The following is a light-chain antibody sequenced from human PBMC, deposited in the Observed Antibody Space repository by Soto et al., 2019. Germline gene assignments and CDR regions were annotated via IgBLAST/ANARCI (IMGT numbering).Light chain of an antibody. CDR2: EVS. CDR3: SSYTSSRV. J-gene: IGLJ2*01. V-gene: IGLV2-14*01. Sequence: QSVLTQPASVSGSPGQSITISCTGTSSDVGGYNYVSWYQQHPGKAPKLMIYEVSNRPSGVSNRFSGSKSGNTASLTISGLQAEEEADYYCSSYTSSRVFGGGTKLTVL. CDR1: SSDVGGYNY.